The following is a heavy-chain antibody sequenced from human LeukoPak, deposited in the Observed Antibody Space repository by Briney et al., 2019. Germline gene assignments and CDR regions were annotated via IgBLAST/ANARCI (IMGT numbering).Heavy chain of an antibody. V-gene: IGHV1-2*04. Sequence: WASVKVSCKASGYTFTGYYMHWVRQAPGQGLEWMGWINPNSGGTNYAQKFQGWVTMTRDTSISTAYMELSRLRSDDTAVYYCARVSKRSSSWYDYWGQGTLVTVPS. J-gene: IGHJ4*02. D-gene: IGHD6-13*01. CDR1: GYTFTGYY. CDR2: INPNSGGT. CDR3: ARVSKRSSSWYDY.